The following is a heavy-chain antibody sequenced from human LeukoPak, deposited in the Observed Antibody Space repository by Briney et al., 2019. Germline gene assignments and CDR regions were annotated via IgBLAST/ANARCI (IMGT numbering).Heavy chain of an antibody. V-gene: IGHV3-48*03. CDR1: GFTFSSYE. CDR3: ARDFGARGWLDY. D-gene: IGHD6-19*01. CDR2: ISSSSNTI. J-gene: IGHJ4*02. Sequence: GGSLRLSCAASGFTFSSYEMNWVRQAPGKGLEWVSYISSSSNTIYYADSVKGRFTISRDNAQNSLYLQMNSLRAEDTAVYYCARDFGARGWLDYWGQGTLVTVSS.